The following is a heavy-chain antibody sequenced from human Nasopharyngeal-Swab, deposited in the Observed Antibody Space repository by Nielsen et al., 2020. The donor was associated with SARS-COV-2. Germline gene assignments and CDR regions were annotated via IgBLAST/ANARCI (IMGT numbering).Heavy chain of an antibody. Sequence: LSLTCAASGFTFNNYNFNWVRQAPGKGLEWVSSISSSSSYIYYADSVKGRFTISRDNAKNSLYLQMNSLRAEDTAVYYCARDGVDYDFWSAYFMDVWGQGTTVTVSS. CDR1: GFTFNNYN. CDR2: ISSSSSYI. CDR3: ARDGVDYDFWSAYFMDV. J-gene: IGHJ6*02. V-gene: IGHV3-21*01. D-gene: IGHD3-3*01.